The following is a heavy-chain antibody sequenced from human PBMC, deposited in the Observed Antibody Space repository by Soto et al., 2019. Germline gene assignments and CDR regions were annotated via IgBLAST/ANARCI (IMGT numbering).Heavy chain of an antibody. CDR1: EFTFSNYG. V-gene: IGHV3-33*01. CDR3: ARDDEYSGNGMDV. Sequence: QVPLVESGGGVVQPGRSLRLSCAASEFTFSNYGMHWVRQAPGKGLEWVAVILNDGSNRYHADSVKDRFTISRDNSKNTLYLQMNSLRADDTAVYYCARDDEYSGNGMDVWGQGTTVTVS. J-gene: IGHJ6*02. D-gene: IGHD3-10*01. CDR2: ILNDGSNR.